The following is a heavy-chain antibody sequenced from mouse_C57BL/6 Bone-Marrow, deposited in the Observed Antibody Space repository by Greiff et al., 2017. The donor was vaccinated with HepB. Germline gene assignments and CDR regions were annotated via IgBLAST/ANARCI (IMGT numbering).Heavy chain of an antibody. J-gene: IGHJ3*01. V-gene: IGHV2-2*01. D-gene: IGHD1-1*01. Sequence: QVQLKQSGPGLVQPSQSLSITCTVSGFSLTSYGVHWVRQSPGKGLEWLGVIWSGGSTDYNAAFISRLSISKDNSKSQVFFKMNSLQADDTAIYYCSREIYEYGSSYEGFAYWGQGTRVTVSA. CDR1: GFSLTSYG. CDR3: SREIYEYGSSYEGFAY. CDR2: IWSGGST.